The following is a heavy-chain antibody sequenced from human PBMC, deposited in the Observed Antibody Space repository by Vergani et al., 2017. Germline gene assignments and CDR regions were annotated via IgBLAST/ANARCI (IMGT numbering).Heavy chain of an antibody. D-gene: IGHD4-17*01. V-gene: IGHV3-74*01. Sequence: EVQLLESGGGLVQPGGSLRLSCAASGFTFSSYWMHWVRQAPGKGLVWVSRINSDGSSTDYAYSVRGRFTISRDNAKNTLYLQMNSLRAEDTAVYYCARARYGDYRWFDPWGQGILVTVSS. CDR1: GFTFSSYW. CDR3: ARARYGDYRWFDP. CDR2: INSDGSST. J-gene: IGHJ5*02.